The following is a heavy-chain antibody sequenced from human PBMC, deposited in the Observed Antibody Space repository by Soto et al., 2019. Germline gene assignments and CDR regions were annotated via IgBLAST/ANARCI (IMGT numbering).Heavy chain of an antibody. CDR1: GYTFTSYD. Sequence: ASVKVSCKASGYTFTSYDINWVRQATGQGLEWMGWMNPNSGNTGYAQKFQGRVTMTRNTSISTAYMELSSLRSEDTAVYYCARYAPYCISTSCYHKCMHFWCPGPTVTVSS. CDR3: ARYAPYCISTSCYHKCMHF. CDR2: MNPNSGNT. D-gene: IGHD2-2*01. V-gene: IGHV1-8*01. J-gene: IGHJ6*02.